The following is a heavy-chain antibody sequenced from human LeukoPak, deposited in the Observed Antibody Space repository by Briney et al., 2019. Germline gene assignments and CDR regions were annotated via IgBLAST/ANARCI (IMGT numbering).Heavy chain of an antibody. V-gene: IGHV6-1*01. CDR3: ARGIPVAGFDY. D-gene: IGHD6-19*01. J-gene: IGHJ4*02. Sequence: SQTLSLTCDISGDSLSIDSATWNWIRQFPSRGLEWLGRTYYRSAWYTDYAVSVQSRITIKPDTSTNQFSLQLYSLTPEDTAVYYCARGIPVAGFDYWGQGTLVTVSS. CDR1: GDSLSIDSAT. CDR2: TYYRSAWYT.